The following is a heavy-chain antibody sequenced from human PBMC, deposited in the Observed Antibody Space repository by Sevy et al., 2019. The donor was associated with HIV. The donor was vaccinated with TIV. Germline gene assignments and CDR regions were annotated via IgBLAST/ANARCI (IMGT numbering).Heavy chain of an antibody. D-gene: IGHD2-15*01. CDR2: IYYSGSTSTGST. J-gene: IGHJ4*02. CDR3: GGPKGKGIKSVYYF. V-gene: IGHV4-39*01. Sequence: SETLSLTCTVSGDSIIRNYYWGWIRQPPGKGLEWIGNIYYSGSTSTGSTSYNPTLKSRVTISVDTSKNQLSLNLRSGTAAETAVYYCGGPKGKGIKSVYYFWGQGALVTVSS. CDR1: GDSIIRNYY.